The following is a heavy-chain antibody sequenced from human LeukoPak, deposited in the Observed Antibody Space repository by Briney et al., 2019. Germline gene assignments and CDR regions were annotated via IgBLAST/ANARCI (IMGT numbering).Heavy chain of an antibody. J-gene: IGHJ3*02. CDR3: ARQRRNGGIAASNDAFDI. CDR1: GYIFTNYW. Sequence: GESLKISCKGSGYIFTNYWIGWVRQMPGKGLEWMGIIYPGDSDTKYSPSFQGQVTISADKSITTAYLQWSSLKASDTAMYYCARQRRNGGIAASNDAFDIWGQGTMVTVSS. CDR2: IYPGDSDT. D-gene: IGHD6-13*01. V-gene: IGHV5-51*01.